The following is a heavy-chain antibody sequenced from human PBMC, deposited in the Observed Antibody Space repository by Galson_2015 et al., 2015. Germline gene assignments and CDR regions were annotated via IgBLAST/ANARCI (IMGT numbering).Heavy chain of an antibody. V-gene: IGHV4-34*01. CDR1: GGSFSGYY. Sequence: SETLSLTCAVYGGSFSGYYWSWIRQPPGKGLEWIGEINHSGSTNYNPSLKSRVTISVDTSKNQFSLKLSSVTAADTAVYYCARVYSPYSSSWTGSVPPPGFRSYYYYYYMDVWGKGTTVTVSS. CDR2: INHSGST. D-gene: IGHD6-13*01. CDR3: ARVYSPYSSSWTGSVPPPGFRSYYYYYYMDV. J-gene: IGHJ6*03.